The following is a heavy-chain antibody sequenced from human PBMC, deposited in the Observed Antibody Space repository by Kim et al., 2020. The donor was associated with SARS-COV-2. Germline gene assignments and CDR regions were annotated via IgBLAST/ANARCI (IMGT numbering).Heavy chain of an antibody. Sequence: GGSLRLSCAASGFTFSNAWMRWVRQAPGKGLEWVGRIKSKTDGGTTDYAAPVKGRFTISRDDSKNTLYLQMNSQKTEDTAVYYCTTFITMVRGVNYYGLDVWGQGTTVTVSS. CDR2: IKSKTDGGTT. J-gene: IGHJ6*02. D-gene: IGHD3-10*01. CDR3: TTFITMVRGVNYYGLDV. CDR1: GFTFSNAW. V-gene: IGHV3-15*01.